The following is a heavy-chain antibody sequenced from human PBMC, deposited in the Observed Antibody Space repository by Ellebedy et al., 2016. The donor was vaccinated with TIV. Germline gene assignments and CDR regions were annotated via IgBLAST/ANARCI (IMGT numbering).Heavy chain of an antibody. D-gene: IGHD5-24*01. V-gene: IGHV4-34*01. J-gene: IGHJ4*02. Sequence: SETLSLTCAVYGGSFSGYYWSWIRQPPGKGLEWIGEINHSGSTNYNPSLKSRVTVSVDTSKNQFSLKLSSVTAADTAVYYCARERRDGYGLDYWGQGTLVTVSS. CDR3: ARERRDGYGLDY. CDR1: GGSFSGYY. CDR2: INHSGST.